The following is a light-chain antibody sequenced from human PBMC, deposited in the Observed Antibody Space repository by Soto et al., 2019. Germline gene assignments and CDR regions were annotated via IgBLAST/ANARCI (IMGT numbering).Light chain of an antibody. J-gene: IGKJ5*01. CDR1: QAVSRN. V-gene: IGKV3-15*01. CDR2: AAS. CDR3: QHYDKWPFT. Sequence: EFVMRQSPATLSVSPGERATLSCRASQAVSRNLAWYQQRPGQAPRLLIYAASTRATGIPARFSGSGSGTEFTLTISSLQSEDFAIYYCQHYDKWPFTFGQGTRLEIK.